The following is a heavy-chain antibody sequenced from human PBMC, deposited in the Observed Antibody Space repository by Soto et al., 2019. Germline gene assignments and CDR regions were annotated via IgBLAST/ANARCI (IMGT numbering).Heavy chain of an antibody. V-gene: IGHV4-31*03. D-gene: IGHD3-22*01. CDR2: IYYSGST. CDR3: ARAMRPTYYYDSSGYWLDY. J-gene: IGHJ4*02. CDR1: GGSISSGGYY. Sequence: LSLTCTVSGGSISSGGYYWSWIRQHPGKGLEWIGYIYYSGSTYYNPSLKSRVIISVDTSKNQFSLKLSSVTAADTAVYYCARAMRPTYYYDSSGYWLDYWGQGTLVTVSS.